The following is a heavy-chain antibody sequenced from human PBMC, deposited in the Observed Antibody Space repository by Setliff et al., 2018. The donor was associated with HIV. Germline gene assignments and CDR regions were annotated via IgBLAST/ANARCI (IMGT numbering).Heavy chain of an antibody. D-gene: IGHD3-22*01. J-gene: IGHJ5*02. CDR3: AGVLSSGYYDGP. V-gene: IGHV4-59*02. CDR2: LYYSGNT. Sequence: SETLSLTCTVSGASVNSHYWSWIRQPPGKGLEWIGSLYYSGNTNYNPSLKSRVTISADTSKNQFSLKLRSVTAADTAVYYCAGVLSSGYYDGPWGQGTLVTVSS. CDR1: GASVNSHY.